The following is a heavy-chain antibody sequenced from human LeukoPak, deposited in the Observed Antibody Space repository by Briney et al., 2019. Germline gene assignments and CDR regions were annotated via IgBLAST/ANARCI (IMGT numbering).Heavy chain of an antibody. CDR3: ARRAGAYSHPYDY. J-gene: IGHJ4*02. Sequence: GGSLRLSCAASGFTFSTYSMNWVRQAPGKGLEWVSFIYSDNTHYSDSVKGRFTISRDNSKNTLYLQMNSLRAEDTAVYYCARRAGAYSHPYDYWGQGTLVTVSS. D-gene: IGHD4/OR15-4a*01. CDR2: IYSDNT. V-gene: IGHV3-53*01. CDR1: GFTFSTYS.